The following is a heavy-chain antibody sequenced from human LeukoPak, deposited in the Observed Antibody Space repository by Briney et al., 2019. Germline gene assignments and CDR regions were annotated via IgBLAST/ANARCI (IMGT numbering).Heavy chain of an antibody. CDR1: GYTFTSYY. CDR3: ARDLTYCSSTSCYPHWFDP. CDR2: INPSGGST. V-gene: IGHV1-46*01. J-gene: IGHJ5*02. D-gene: IGHD2-2*01. Sequence: ASVKVSCKASGYTFTSYYMHSVRQAPGQGLEWMGIINPSGGSTSYAQKFQGRVTMTRDTSTRTVYMELSSLRSEDTAVYYCARDLTYCSSTSCYPHWFDPWGQGTLVTVSS.